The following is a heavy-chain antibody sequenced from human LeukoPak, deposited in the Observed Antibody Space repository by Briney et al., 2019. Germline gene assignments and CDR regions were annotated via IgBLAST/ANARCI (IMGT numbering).Heavy chain of an antibody. V-gene: IGHV4-61*01. CDR2: IYYSGST. D-gene: IGHD3-3*01. CDR3: ARDGGRTYYDFWSGYGDNYFDY. CDR1: GGSVSSGSYY. Sequence: SETLSLTCTVSGGSVSSGSYYWSWIRQPPGKGLEWIGYIYYSGSTNYNPSLKSRVTISVDTSKNQFSLKLSSVTAADTAVYYCARDGGRTYYDFWSGYGDNYFDYWGQGTLVTVSS. J-gene: IGHJ4*02.